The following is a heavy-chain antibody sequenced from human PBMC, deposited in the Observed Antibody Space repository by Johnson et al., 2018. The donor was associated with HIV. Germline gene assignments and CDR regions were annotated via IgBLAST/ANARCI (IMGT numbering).Heavy chain of an antibody. J-gene: IGHJ3*02. CDR1: GFTFSSYA. Sequence: QVQLVESGGGVVQPGRSLRLSCAASGFTFSSYAMHWVSQAPGKGLEWVAVISYDGSNKYYADSVKGRFTISRDNSKNTLYLQMNSLRAEDTAVYYCARGGLGDYVVAFDIWGQGTMVTVSS. V-gene: IGHV3-30-3*01. CDR3: ARGGLGDYVVAFDI. D-gene: IGHD4-17*01. CDR2: ISYDGSNK.